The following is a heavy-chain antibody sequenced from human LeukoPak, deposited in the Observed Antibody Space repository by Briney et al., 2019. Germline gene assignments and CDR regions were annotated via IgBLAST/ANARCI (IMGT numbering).Heavy chain of an antibody. J-gene: IGHJ6*02. CDR2: IWYDGSNK. D-gene: IGHD6-13*01. CDR1: GFTVSSNY. Sequence: GGSLRLSCAASGFTVSSNYMSWVRQAPGKGLEWVAVIWYDGSNKYYADSVKGRFTISRDNSKNTLYLQMNSLRAEDTAVYYCARDGYSSSWYRGYYYGMDVWGQGTTVTVSS. V-gene: IGHV3-33*08. CDR3: ARDGYSSSWYRGYYYGMDV.